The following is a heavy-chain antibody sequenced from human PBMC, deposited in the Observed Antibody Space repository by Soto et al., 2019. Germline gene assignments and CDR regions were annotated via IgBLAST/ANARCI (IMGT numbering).Heavy chain of an antibody. Sequence: PVKVSCKASGGTFSSYAISWVRQAPGQGLEWMGGIIPIFGTANYAQKFQGRVTITADESTSTAYMELSSLRSEDTAVYYCASKGVNSGWHANDAFDIWGQGTMVTVS. CDR3: ASKGVNSGWHANDAFDI. D-gene: IGHD5-12*01. CDR2: IIPIFGTA. J-gene: IGHJ3*02. CDR1: GGTFSSYA. V-gene: IGHV1-69*13.